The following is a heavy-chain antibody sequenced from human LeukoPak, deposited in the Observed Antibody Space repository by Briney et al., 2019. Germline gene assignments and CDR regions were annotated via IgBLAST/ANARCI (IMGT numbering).Heavy chain of an antibody. V-gene: IGHV4-38-2*02. CDR2: IYHSGST. Sequence: SEILSLTCTVSGYSISSGYYWGWIRQPPGKGLEWIGSIYHSGSTYYNPSLKSRVTISVDTSKNQFSLKLSSVTAADTAVYYCARRRNILTGYPRHNWFDPWGQGTLVTVSS. D-gene: IGHD3-9*01. J-gene: IGHJ5*02. CDR1: GYSISSGYY. CDR3: ARRRNILTGYPRHNWFDP.